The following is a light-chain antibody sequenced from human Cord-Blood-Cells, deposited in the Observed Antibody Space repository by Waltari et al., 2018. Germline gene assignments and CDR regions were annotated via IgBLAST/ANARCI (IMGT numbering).Light chain of an antibody. CDR1: QSISSW. CDR2: DAS. J-gene: IGKJ1*01. V-gene: IGKV1-5*01. Sequence: DIQMTQSPSTLSASVGDRVTITCRASQSISSWLAWYQQKPGQAPKLLIYDASSLESGVPSRFSGSGSGTEFTLTISSLQPDDFATSYCQQYNSYWTFGQGNKVEI. CDR3: QQYNSYWT.